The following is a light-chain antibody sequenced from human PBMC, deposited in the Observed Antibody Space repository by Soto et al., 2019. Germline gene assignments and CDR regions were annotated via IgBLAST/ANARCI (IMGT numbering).Light chain of an antibody. V-gene: IGLV2-14*01. CDR1: SRDVGGYNY. Sequence: QSALTQPASVSGSPGQSIHISCTGTSRDVGGYNYVSWYQQHPGKAPKLMIYDVSNRPSGVSNRFSGSKSGNTASLTISGLQAEDEADYYCSSYTSSSTLVFGGGTQLTVL. CDR2: DVS. CDR3: SSYTSSSTLV. J-gene: IGLJ2*01.